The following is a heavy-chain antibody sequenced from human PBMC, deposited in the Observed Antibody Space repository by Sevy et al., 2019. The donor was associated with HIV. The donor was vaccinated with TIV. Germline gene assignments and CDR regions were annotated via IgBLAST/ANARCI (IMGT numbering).Heavy chain of an antibody. D-gene: IGHD6-13*01. Sequence: GSLRLSCAASGFTFSNAWMSWVRQAPGKGLEWVGRIKSKTDGGTTDYAAPVKGRFTISRDDSKNTLYLQMNSLKTEDTAVYYCTTAEEGSSWYLFDYWGQGTLVTVSS. J-gene: IGHJ4*02. V-gene: IGHV3-15*01. CDR1: GFTFSNAW. CDR2: IKSKTDGGTT. CDR3: TTAEEGSSWYLFDY.